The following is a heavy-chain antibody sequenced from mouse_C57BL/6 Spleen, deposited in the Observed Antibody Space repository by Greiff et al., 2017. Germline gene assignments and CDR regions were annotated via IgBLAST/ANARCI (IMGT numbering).Heavy chain of an antibody. CDR2: ISNGGGST. Sequence: DVHLVESGGGLVQPGGSLKLSCAASGFTFSDYYMYWVRQTPEKRLEWVAYISNGGGSTYYPDTVKGRFTISRDNAKNTLYLQMSRLKSEDTAMYYCARRSSHYYAMDYWGQGTSVTVSS. CDR1: GFTFSDYY. V-gene: IGHV5-12*01. D-gene: IGHD1-1*01. J-gene: IGHJ4*01. CDR3: ARRSSHYYAMDY.